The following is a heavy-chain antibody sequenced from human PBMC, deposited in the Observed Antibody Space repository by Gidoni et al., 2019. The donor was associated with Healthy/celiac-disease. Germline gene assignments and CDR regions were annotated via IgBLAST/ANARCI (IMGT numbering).Heavy chain of an antibody. CDR3: ARARPGGANDSSGYPKLYYFDY. J-gene: IGHJ4*02. D-gene: IGHD3-22*01. V-gene: IGHV4-34*01. CDR2: INHSGST. Sequence: QVQLQQWGAGLLKPSETLSLTCAVYGGSFSGYYWSWIRQPPGKGLEWIGEINHSGSTNYNPSLKSRVTISGDTSKNQCSLKLSSVTAADTAVYYCARARPGGANDSSGYPKLYYFDYWGQGTLVTVSS. CDR1: GGSFSGYY.